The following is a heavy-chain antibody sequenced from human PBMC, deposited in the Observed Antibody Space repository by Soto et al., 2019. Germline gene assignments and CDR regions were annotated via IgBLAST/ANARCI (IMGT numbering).Heavy chain of an antibody. J-gene: IGHJ6*02. CDR3: TSLTRSSSSWRYGMDV. D-gene: IGHD6-13*01. CDR1: GFTFSGSA. Sequence: EVRLLESGGGLVQPGGSLRLSCAASGFTFSGSAMHWVRQASGKGLEWVGRIRSKANSYATAYAASVKGRFTISRDDSKNTAYLQMNSLKTEDTAVYYCTSLTRSSSSWRYGMDVWGQGTTVTVSS. CDR2: IRSKANSYAT. V-gene: IGHV3-73*01.